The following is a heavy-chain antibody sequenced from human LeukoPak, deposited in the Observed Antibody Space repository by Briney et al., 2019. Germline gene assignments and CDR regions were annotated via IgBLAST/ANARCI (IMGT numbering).Heavy chain of an antibody. CDR3: ARGLRAYYYYGMDV. Sequence: GGSLRLSCAASGFTFSNYAMNWVRQAPGEGLEYVPAISSNGGSTYYADSVKGRFTISRDNSKNTLFLQMGSLRVEDMAVYYCARGLRAYYYYGMDVWGQGTTVTVSS. CDR2: ISSNGGST. J-gene: IGHJ6*02. V-gene: IGHV3-64*02. CDR1: GFTFSNYA. D-gene: IGHD3-3*01.